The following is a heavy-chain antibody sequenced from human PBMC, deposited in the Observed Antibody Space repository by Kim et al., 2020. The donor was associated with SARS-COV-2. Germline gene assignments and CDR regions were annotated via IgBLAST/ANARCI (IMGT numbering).Heavy chain of an antibody. CDR2: IWYDGSNK. V-gene: IGHV3-33*06. CDR1: GFTFSSYA. Sequence: GGSLRLSCAASGFTFSSYAMHWVRQAPGKGLEWVAVIWYDGSNKYYADSVKGRFTISRDNSKNTLYLQMNSLRAEDTAVYYCAKDGVRSDYGMDVWGQGTTVTVSS. CDR3: AKDGVRSDYGMDV. D-gene: IGHD2-8*01. J-gene: IGHJ6*02.